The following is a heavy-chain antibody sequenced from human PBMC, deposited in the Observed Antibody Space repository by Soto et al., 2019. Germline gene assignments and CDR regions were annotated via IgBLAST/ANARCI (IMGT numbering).Heavy chain of an antibody. CDR3: AKVEFRDVVVPAATSP. V-gene: IGHV3-23*01. CDR2: ISGSGGST. Sequence: PRGSLRLSCAASGVTFSSYAMSWVRQAPGKGLEWVSAISGSGGSTYYADSVKGRFTISRDNSKNTLYLQMNSLRAEDTAVYYCAKVEFRDVVVPAATSPRGQRSLVTVSS. J-gene: IGHJ5*02. CDR1: GVTFSSYA. D-gene: IGHD2-2*01.